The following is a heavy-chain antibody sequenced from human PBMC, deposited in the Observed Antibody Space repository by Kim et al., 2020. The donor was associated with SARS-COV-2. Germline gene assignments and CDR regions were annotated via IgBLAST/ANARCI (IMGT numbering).Heavy chain of an antibody. J-gene: IGHJ3*02. CDR3: ARDSSSFRYDAFDI. D-gene: IGHD6-6*01. Sequence: AQKLQGRVTMTRDTSSGTAYMELGRLRSDDTAVYYCARDSSSFRYDAFDIWGQGTMVTVSS. V-gene: IGHV1-2*02.